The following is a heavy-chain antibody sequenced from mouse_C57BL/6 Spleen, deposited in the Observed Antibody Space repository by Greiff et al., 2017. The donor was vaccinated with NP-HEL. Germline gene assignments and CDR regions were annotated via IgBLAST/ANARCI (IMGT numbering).Heavy chain of an antibody. Sequence: VQVVESGAELVRPGASVKLSCKASGYTFTDYYINWVKQRPGQGLEWIARIYPGSGNTYYNEKFKGKATLTAEKSSSTAYMQLSSLTSEDSAVYFCARIRLQDAMDYWGQGTSVTVSS. CDR3: ARIRLQDAMDY. V-gene: IGHV1-76*01. CDR2: IYPGSGNT. CDR1: GYTFTDYY. D-gene: IGHD1-2*01. J-gene: IGHJ4*01.